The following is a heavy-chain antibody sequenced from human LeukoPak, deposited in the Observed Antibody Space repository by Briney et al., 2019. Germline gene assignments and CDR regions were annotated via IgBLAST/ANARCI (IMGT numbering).Heavy chain of an antibody. Sequence: GGSLRLSCAASGFTLSSYEMRWVRQPSGKGLEWVSAVGVGHDTFYGGSVKGRFTISRDNARNSVYLQMHSLRAGDTGVYYCARESGGSGTLPYDFWGHGTMVTVSS. J-gene: IGHJ3*01. CDR1: GFTLSSYE. D-gene: IGHD3-10*01. CDR2: VGVGHDT. V-gene: IGHV3-13*01. CDR3: ARESGGSGTLPYDF.